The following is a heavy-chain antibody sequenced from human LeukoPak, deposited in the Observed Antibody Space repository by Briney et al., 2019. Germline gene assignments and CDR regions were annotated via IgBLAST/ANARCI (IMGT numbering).Heavy chain of an antibody. Sequence: SGTLSLTCTVSGGSISSYYWSWIRQPPGKGLEWIGYIYYSGSTNYNPSLKSRVTISVDTSKNQFSLKLSSVTAADTAVYYCARHPGLLTTTVTTFSFDYWGQGTLVTVSS. J-gene: IGHJ4*02. V-gene: IGHV4-59*08. CDR3: ARHPGLLTTTVTTFSFDY. CDR1: GGSISSYY. D-gene: IGHD4-17*01. CDR2: IYYSGST.